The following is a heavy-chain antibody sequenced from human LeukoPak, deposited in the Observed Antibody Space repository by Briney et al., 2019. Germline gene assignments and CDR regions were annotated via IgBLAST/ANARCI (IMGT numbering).Heavy chain of an antibody. CDR3: ARMDRLSATPITDWFDP. D-gene: IGHD3-16*02. Sequence: ASVKVSCKASGYTFTSYGINWVRQATGQGLEWMGWMNPKNGATGYAQKFQGRVTMTRDTSIGTAYMELSSLVSEDTAAYYCARMDRLSATPITDWFDPWGQGTLVTVSP. V-gene: IGHV1-8*01. J-gene: IGHJ5*02. CDR2: MNPKNGAT. CDR1: GYTFTSYG.